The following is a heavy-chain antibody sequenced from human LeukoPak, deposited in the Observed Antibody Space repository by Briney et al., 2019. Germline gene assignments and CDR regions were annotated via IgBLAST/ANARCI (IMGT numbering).Heavy chain of an antibody. CDR2: ISGSGGST. CDR3: AKRLRYFDNWFDP. V-gene: IGHV3-23*01. Sequence: GGSLRLSCAASGFTFSSYAMHWVRQAPGKGQEWVSAISGSGGSTYYADSVKGRFTISRDDSKNTLYLQMNSLRAEDTAVYYCAKRLRYFDNWFDPWGQGTLVTVSS. CDR1: GFTFSSYA. D-gene: IGHD3-9*01. J-gene: IGHJ5*02.